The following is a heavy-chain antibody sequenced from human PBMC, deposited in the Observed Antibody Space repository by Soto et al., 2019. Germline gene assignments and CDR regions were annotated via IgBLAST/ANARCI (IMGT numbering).Heavy chain of an antibody. CDR2: INHSGST. D-gene: IGHD1-7*01. Sequence: SDTLSLTCAVYGVSFSGYYWSWIRQPPGKGLEWIGEINHSGSTNYNPSLKSRVTISVDTSKNQFSLKLSSVTAADTAVYYCARVCISGTRRNYYYYYGMDVWGQGTTVTVSS. CDR1: GVSFSGYY. J-gene: IGHJ6*02. CDR3: ARVCISGTRRNYYYYYGMDV. V-gene: IGHV4-34*01.